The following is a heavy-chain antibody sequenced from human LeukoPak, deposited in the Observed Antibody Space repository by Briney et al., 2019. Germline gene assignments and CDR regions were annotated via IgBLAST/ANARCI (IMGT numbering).Heavy chain of an antibody. D-gene: IGHD6-13*01. J-gene: IGHJ4*02. Sequence: SETLSLTCAVYGGSFTGYYWGWIRQPPGKGLEWIGSIYYSGSTYYNPSLKSRVTISVDTSKNQFSLKLSSVTAADTAVYYCAREVEDSSSWYDVEGLFDYWGQGTLVTVSS. V-gene: IGHV4-34*01. CDR1: GGSFTGYY. CDR2: IYYSGST. CDR3: AREVEDSSSWYDVEGLFDY.